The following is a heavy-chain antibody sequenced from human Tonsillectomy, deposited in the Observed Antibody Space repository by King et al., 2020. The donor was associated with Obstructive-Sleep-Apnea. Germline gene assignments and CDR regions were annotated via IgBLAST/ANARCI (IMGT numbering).Heavy chain of an antibody. D-gene: IGHD1-26*01. CDR1: GFTFSSYA. J-gene: IGHJ4*02. V-gene: IGHV3-30-3*01. Sequence: VQLVESGGGVVQPGRSLRLSCAASGFTFSSYAMHWVRQAPGKGLEWVALISYYGSNKYYADSVKGRFTISRDNSKNTLYLQMNSLRAEDTAVYYCARDKVLSGRLDYWGQGTLVTVSS. CDR3: ARDKVLSGRLDY. CDR2: ISYYGSNK.